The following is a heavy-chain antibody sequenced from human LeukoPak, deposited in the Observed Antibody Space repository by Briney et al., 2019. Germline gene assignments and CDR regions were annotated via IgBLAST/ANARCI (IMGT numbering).Heavy chain of an antibody. D-gene: IGHD6-19*01. J-gene: IGHJ4*02. CDR3: AAEDSSGWQAFDY. CDR2: ISGSGGST. V-gene: IGHV3-23*01. CDR1: GFTFSSYA. Sequence: GGSLRLSCAASGFTFSSYAMSWVRQAPGKGLEWVSAISGSGGSTYYADSVKGRFTISRDNSKNTLYLQMNSLRAEDTAVCYCAAEDSSGWQAFDYWGQGTLVTVSS.